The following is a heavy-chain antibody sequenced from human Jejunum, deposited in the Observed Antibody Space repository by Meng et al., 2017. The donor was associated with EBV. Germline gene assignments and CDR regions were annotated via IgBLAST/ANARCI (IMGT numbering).Heavy chain of an antibody. D-gene: IGHD6-19*01. V-gene: IGHV1-2*06. Sequence: QVPLVQSGAEVKKHGAPGKVSWKASGYTFTGYYIHWVRQAPGQGLEWMGRVSSNNGATKYAEKFQGRVTLTRDTSINTAYMELSRLGSDDTAVYYCAREIAAGSGWFFFDYWGRGTLVTVSS. CDR1: GYTFTGYY. CDR2: VSSNNGAT. J-gene: IGHJ4*02. CDR3: AREIAAGSGWFFFDY.